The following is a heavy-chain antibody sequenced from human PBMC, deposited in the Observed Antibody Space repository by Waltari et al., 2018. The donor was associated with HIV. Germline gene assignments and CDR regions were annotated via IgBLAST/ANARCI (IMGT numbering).Heavy chain of an antibody. D-gene: IGHD6-6*01. CDR2: IIPIFGTA. CDR3: AREIAARQVGPHFDP. J-gene: IGHJ5*02. V-gene: IGHV1-69*12. Sequence: QVQLVQSGAEVKKPGSSVKVSCTASGGTFSSSAISWVRQAPGQGLEWMGGIIPIFGTANYAQKFQGRVTITADESTSTAYMELSSLRSEDTAVYYCAREIAARQVGPHFDPWGQGTLVTVSS. CDR1: GGTFSSSA.